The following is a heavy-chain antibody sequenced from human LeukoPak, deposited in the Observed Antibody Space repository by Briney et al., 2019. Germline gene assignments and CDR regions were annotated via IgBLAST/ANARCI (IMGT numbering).Heavy chain of an antibody. V-gene: IGHV4-34*01. CDR3: ARRGVWVPRYFDY. D-gene: IGHD7-27*01. J-gene: IGHJ4*02. CDR1: GGSFSGYY. CDR2: INHSGST. Sequence: SETLSLTCAVYGGSFSGYYWSWIRQPPGKGLEWIGEINHSGSTNYNPSLKSRVTISVDTSKNQFSLKLSSVTAADTAVYYYARRGVWVPRYFDYWGQGTLVTVSS.